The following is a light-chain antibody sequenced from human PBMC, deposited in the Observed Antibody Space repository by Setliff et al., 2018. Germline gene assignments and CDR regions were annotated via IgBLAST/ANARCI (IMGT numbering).Light chain of an antibody. V-gene: IGLV2-8*01. Sequence: QSVLTQPPSASGSPGQSLTISCTGTSSDVGAYNLVSWYQHHPGKAPKLIIYEVTKRPSGVPDRCSGSKSGNTASLTVSGLQAEDEAEYYCSSYAASYNPCVFGTGTKVTVL. J-gene: IGLJ1*01. CDR2: EVT. CDR3: SSYAASYNPCV. CDR1: SSDVGAYNL.